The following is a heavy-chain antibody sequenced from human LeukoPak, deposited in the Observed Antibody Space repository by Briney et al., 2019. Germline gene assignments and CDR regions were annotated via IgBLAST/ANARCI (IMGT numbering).Heavy chain of an antibody. Sequence: ASVKISCKVSGYTSTDYYVHWVQQAPGKRLEWMGLIDPEDGETIYAEEFQGRVSITADTSTDTAYMELSSLRFDDTAVYYCATGHITGGTGFDYWGQGTLVTVSS. CDR3: ATGHITGGTGFDY. J-gene: IGHJ4*02. D-gene: IGHD1-20*01. CDR1: GYTSTDYY. CDR2: IDPEDGET. V-gene: IGHV1-69-2*01.